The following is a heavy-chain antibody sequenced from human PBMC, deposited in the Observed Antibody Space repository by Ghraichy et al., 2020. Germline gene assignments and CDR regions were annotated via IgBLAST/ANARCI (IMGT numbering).Heavy chain of an antibody. J-gene: IGHJ4*02. CDR1: GGSISSAGYY. CDR2: IYYSGST. D-gene: IGHD1-14*01. V-gene: IGHV4-31*03. Sequence: SETLSLTCTVSGGSISSAGYYWSWIRQQPGKGLEWIGYIYYSGSTYYSPSLKSRVTMSVDTSKNHLSLKLSSVTAADTAVYYCARENHKIFDYWGQGTLVTVSS. CDR3: ARENHKIFDY.